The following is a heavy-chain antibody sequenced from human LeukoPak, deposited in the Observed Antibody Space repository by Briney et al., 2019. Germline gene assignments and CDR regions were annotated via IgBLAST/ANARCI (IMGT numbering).Heavy chain of an antibody. D-gene: IGHD3-16*02. CDR2: ISSSGSTI. Sequence: GGSLRLSCAASGFTFSSYEMNWVRQAPGKGPEWVSYISSSGSTIYYADSVKGRFTISRDNAKNSLYLQMNSRRAEDTAVYYCARARYRGFDYWGQGTLVTVSS. V-gene: IGHV3-48*03. CDR1: GFTFSSYE. CDR3: ARARYRGFDY. J-gene: IGHJ4*02.